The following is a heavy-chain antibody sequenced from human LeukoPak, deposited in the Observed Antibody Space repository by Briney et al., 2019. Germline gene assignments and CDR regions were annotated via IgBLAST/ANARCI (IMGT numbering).Heavy chain of an antibody. Sequence: SGPTLVNPTQTLTLTCTFSGFSFSISGVGVGWIRQSPGKALEWLALIYWNDDKRYSPSLKTRLTITKDTSKNQVVLTMTNMDPVDTATYYCARRDAYGDFDYWGQGTLVTVSS. V-gene: IGHV2-5*01. CDR2: IYWNDDK. D-gene: IGHD3-16*01. CDR3: ARRDAYGDFDY. CDR1: GFSFSISGVG. J-gene: IGHJ4*02.